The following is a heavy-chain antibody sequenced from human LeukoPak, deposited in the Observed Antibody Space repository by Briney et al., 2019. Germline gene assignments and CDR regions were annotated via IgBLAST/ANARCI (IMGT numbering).Heavy chain of an antibody. CDR2: INHNGAAT. J-gene: IGHJ4*02. CDR1: GFTFYNYG. Sequence: GGSLRLSCAASGFTFYNYGMSWVRQAPGKGLEWVSTINHNGAATYYADSVKGRFTISRDNSKNTLYVQMNRLRAEDTAVYYCAKAGPNYFDSWGQGTLVTVSS. V-gene: IGHV3-23*01. CDR3: AKAGPNYFDS.